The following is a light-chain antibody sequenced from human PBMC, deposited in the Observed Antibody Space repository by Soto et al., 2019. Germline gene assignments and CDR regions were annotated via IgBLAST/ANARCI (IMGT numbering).Light chain of an antibody. V-gene: IGKV1-27*01. J-gene: IGKJ4*01. CDR1: QNIHHY. Sequence: DIQMTQSPSFLSASVGDRVTITCRASQNIHHYLAWYQQKPGEVPKLLIYTASTLQSGVPFRFSGSGLGTDFTLTISNLQPEDVEPYYCHEYNSAPLTFGGGTRVEIK. CDR3: HEYNSAPLT. CDR2: TAS.